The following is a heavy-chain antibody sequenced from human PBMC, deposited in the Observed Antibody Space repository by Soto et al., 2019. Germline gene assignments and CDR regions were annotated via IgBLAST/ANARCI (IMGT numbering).Heavy chain of an antibody. CDR3: ARVSTVPATAISLFDY. CDR2: IYHGESA. Sequence: SETLSLTCAVSGVSISSSNWWSWVRQPPGKGLEWIGEIYHGESANYNPSLKSRVSISVDKSKNQFSLKLSSVTAADTAVYYCARVSTVPATAISLFDYWGQGTLVTVSS. J-gene: IGHJ4*02. V-gene: IGHV4-4*02. CDR1: GVSISSSNW. D-gene: IGHD2-2*01.